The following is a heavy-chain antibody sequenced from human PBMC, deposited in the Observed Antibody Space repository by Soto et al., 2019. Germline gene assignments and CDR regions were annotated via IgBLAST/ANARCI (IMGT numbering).Heavy chain of an antibody. Sequence: SETLSLTCSFYGGSFSGYYWSWIRQPPGKGLEWIGEINHSGSTNYNPSLKSRVTISVDTSKNQFSLKLSSVTAAETAVYYCARDSITIFGVVSYFLDGFGLDPWGKGTMVAVAS. CDR3: ARDSITIFGVVSYFLDGFGLDP. J-gene: IGHJ5*02. V-gene: IGHV4-34*01. CDR2: INHSGST. D-gene: IGHD3-3*01. CDR1: GGSFSGYY.